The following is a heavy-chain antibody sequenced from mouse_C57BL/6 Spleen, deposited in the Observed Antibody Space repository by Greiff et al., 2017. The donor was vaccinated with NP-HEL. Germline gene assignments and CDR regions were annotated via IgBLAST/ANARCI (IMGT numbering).Heavy chain of an antibody. J-gene: IGHJ4*01. D-gene: IGHD1-1*01. CDR2: IYPGSGST. V-gene: IGHV1-55*01. CDR3: AIITTVSYYAMDY. CDR1: GYTFTSYW. Sequence: QVQLQQPGAELVKPGASVKMSCKASGYTFTSYWITWVKQRPGQGLEWIGDIYPGSGSTNYNEKFKSKATLTVDTSTSPAYMQLSSLTSEDSAVYYCAIITTVSYYAMDYWGQGTSVTVSS.